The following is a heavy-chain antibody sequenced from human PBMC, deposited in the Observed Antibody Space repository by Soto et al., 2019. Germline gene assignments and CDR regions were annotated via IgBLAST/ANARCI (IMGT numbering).Heavy chain of an antibody. CDR1: GGSISSGGYY. V-gene: IGHV4-31*03. Sequence: SETLSLTCTVSGGSISSGGYYWSWIRQHPGKGLEWIGYIYYSGSTYYNPSLKSRVTISVDTSKNQFSLKLSSVTAADTAVYYCARAGYSGYDFAYWGQGTLVTVSS. CDR2: IYYSGST. J-gene: IGHJ4*02. CDR3: ARAGYSGYDFAY. D-gene: IGHD5-12*01.